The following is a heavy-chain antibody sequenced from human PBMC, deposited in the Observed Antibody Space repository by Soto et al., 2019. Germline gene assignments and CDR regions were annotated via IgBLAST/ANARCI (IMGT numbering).Heavy chain of an antibody. CDR1: CGSISSSSYY. CDR2: IYYSGST. CDR3: ARGRGDY. V-gene: IGHV4-39*01. J-gene: IGHJ4*02. Sequence: PSETLSLTCTVSCGSISSSSYYWGWIRQPPGKGLEWIGSIYYSGSTYYNPSLKSRVTISVDTSKNQFSLKLSSVTAADTAVYYCARGRGDYWGQGTLVTVSS.